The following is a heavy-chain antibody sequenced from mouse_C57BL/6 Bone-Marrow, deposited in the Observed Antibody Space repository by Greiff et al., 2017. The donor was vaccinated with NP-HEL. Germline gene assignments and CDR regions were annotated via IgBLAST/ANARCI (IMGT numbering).Heavy chain of an antibody. CDR2: INPSTGGT. CDR3: ARGVFY. V-gene: IGHV1-42*01. CDR1: GYSFTGYY. Sequence: EVQLVESGPELVKPGASVKISCKASGYSFTGYYMNWVKQSPEKSLEWIGEINPSTGGTTYNQKFKAKATLTVDKSSSTAYMQLKSLTSEDSAVYYCARGVFYWGQGTTLTVSS. J-gene: IGHJ2*01.